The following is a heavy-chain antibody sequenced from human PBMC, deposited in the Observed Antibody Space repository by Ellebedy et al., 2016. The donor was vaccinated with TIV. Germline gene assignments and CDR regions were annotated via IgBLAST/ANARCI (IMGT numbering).Heavy chain of an antibody. V-gene: IGHV3-21*01. D-gene: IGHD3-10*01. J-gene: IGHJ4*02. Sequence: GESLKISCAASGFTFSSYSMNWVRQAPGKGLEWVSSISSSSTYMYYGDPVKGRFTISRDNAKNSLYLQMDSLRAEDTAIYYCARRFGEFFDYWGQGTLVTVSS. CDR3: ARRFGEFFDY. CDR2: ISSSSTYM. CDR1: GFTFSSYS.